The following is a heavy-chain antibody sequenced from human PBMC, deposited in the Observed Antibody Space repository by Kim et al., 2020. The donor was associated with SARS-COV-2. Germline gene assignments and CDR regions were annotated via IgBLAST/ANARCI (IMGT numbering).Heavy chain of an antibody. D-gene: IGHD3-10*01. Sequence: SVKVSCKASGGTFSSYAISWVRQAPGQGLEWMGGIIPIFGTANYAQKFQGRVTITADESTSTAYMELSSLRSEDTAVYYCASTMVRGVINSVYYYGMDVWGQGTTVTVSS. CDR3: ASTMVRGVINSVYYYGMDV. CDR2: IIPIFGTA. CDR1: GGTFSSYA. V-gene: IGHV1-69*13. J-gene: IGHJ6*02.